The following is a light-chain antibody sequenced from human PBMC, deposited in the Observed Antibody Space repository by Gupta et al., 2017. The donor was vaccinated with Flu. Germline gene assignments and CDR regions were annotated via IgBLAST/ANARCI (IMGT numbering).Light chain of an antibody. CDR3: SSYTSSSTRV. CDR1: SSDVGGYNY. V-gene: IGLV2-14*01. J-gene: IGLJ1*01. CDR2: EVS. Sequence: QSALTQPASVSGSPGQSITISCTGTSSDVGGYNYVTWYQQHPGIAPKLMIYEVSKRPSGVSNRFSGSKSGNTASLTISGRQAEDEADYYCSSYTSSSTRVFGTGTKVTVL.